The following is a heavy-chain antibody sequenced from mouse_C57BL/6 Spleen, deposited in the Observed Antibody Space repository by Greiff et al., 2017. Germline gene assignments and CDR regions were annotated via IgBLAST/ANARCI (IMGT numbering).Heavy chain of an antibody. Sequence: VQLQQSVAELVRPGASVKLSCTASGFNIKNTYMHWVKQRPEQGLEWIGRIDPANGNTKYAPKFQGKATITADTSSNTAYLQLSSLTSEDTAIYYCARSLPGSSYDWYFDVWGTGTTVTVSS. D-gene: IGHD1-1*01. CDR1: GFNIKNTY. J-gene: IGHJ1*03. V-gene: IGHV14-3*01. CDR3: ARSLPGSSYDWYFDV. CDR2: IDPANGNT.